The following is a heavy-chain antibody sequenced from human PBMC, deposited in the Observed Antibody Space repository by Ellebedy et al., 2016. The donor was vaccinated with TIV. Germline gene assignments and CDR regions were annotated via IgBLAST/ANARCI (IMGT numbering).Heavy chain of an antibody. CDR3: ARAPRGGTDY. D-gene: IGHD3-10*01. CDR2: ISGSGDGT. J-gene: IGHJ4*02. CDR1: GFSFSNYA. Sequence: GESLKISCAASGFSFSNYAMSWVRQAPGKGLEWVSGISGSGDGTYYADSVKGRFTISRDNSKNSLYLQMDSLRAEDTAVYFCARAPRGGTDYWGQGTLVTVSS. V-gene: IGHV3-23*01.